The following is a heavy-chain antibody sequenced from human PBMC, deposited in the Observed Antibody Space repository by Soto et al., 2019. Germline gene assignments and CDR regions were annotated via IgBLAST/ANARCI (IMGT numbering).Heavy chain of an antibody. CDR3: PKRPGVNSEYFDY. CDR1: GFTFGSYS. Sequence: XGSLRLSFAASGFTFGSYSLIWVRQAPGKGLEWVSGISASGGSTYYADSVKGRFTISRDNSKNTLYLQMNSLRAEDTAVCYCPKRPGVNSEYFDYWGQGTLVTVSS. CDR2: ISASGGST. D-gene: IGHD1-26*01. J-gene: IGHJ4*02. V-gene: IGHV3-23*01.